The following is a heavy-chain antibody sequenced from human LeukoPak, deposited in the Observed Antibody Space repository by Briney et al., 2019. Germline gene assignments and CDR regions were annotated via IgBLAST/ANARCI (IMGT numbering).Heavy chain of an antibody. J-gene: IGHJ4*02. CDR2: INPNNGGT. CDR3: GRDRHWNQGNFDY. Sequence: ASVKVSCKAFGYTITGYYIHWVRPAPGQGLDWMGWINPNNGGTNSAQKFQGRVTMTRDTSIGTAYMELNRLTYDDTAVYYCGRDRHWNQGNFDYWGQGTLVTVSS. D-gene: IGHD1-1*01. CDR1: GYTITGYY. V-gene: IGHV1-2*02.